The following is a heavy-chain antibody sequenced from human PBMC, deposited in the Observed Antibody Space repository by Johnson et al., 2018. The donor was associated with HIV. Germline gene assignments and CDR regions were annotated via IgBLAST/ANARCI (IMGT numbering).Heavy chain of an antibody. CDR1: GFTFSTYA. J-gene: IGHJ3*02. CDR3: VTLVVAPPFDI. D-gene: IGHD2-15*01. V-gene: IGHV3-30*14. CDR2: ISYDGSNK. Sequence: QVQLVESGGGVVQPGRSLRLSCAASGFTFSTYAMHWVRQAPGKGLEWVAVISYDGSNKYYADSVTGRFTISRDNSKNTLYLQMNSLRAEDTAVYYCVTLVVAPPFDIWGQGTMVTVSS.